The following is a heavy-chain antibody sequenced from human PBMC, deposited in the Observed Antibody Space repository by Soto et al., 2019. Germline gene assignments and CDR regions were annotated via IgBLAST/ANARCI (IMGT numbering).Heavy chain of an antibody. Sequence: ASVKVSCKASGYTFTSYGISWVRQAPGQGLEWMGWISAYNGNTNYAQKLQGRVTMTTDTSTSTAYMELRSLRSDDTAVYYCASRITGTMGSNWFDPWGQGTLVTVSS. CDR1: GYTFTSYG. CDR3: ASRITGTMGSNWFDP. D-gene: IGHD1-7*01. CDR2: ISAYNGNT. J-gene: IGHJ5*02. V-gene: IGHV1-18*01.